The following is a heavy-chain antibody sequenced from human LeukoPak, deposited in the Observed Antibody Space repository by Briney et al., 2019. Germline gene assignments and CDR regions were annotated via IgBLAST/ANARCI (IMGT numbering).Heavy chain of an antibody. CDR3: ARAIHDTGAFDI. Sequence: SGGSLRLSCAASGFTFSSYWMHWVRQAPGKGLVWVSRINSDGSSTSYADSVKGRFTISRDNAKNTLYLQMNSLRAEDTAVYYCARAIHDTGAFDIWGQGTMLTVSS. CDR1: GFTFSSYW. CDR2: INSDGSST. J-gene: IGHJ3*02. V-gene: IGHV3-74*01. D-gene: IGHD2-2*02.